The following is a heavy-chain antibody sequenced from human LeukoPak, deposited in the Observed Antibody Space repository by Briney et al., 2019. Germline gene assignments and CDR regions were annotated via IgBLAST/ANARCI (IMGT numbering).Heavy chain of an antibody. J-gene: IGHJ4*02. CDR2: VNSDGRFT. Sequence: GGSLRLSCAASGFTFSSNGMHWVRQAPGKGLVWVSRVNSDGRFTRYADSVKGRFTISRDNAKNTLYLQMNSLRAEDTAVYYCAKNPLSMLSEFDYWGQGTLVTVSS. CDR3: AKNPLSMLSEFDY. D-gene: IGHD2-8*01. CDR1: GFTFSSNG. V-gene: IGHV3-74*01.